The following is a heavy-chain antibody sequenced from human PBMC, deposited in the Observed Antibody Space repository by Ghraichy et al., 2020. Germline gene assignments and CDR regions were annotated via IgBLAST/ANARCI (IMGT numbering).Heavy chain of an antibody. V-gene: IGHV3-21*01. D-gene: IGHD2/OR15-2a*01. CDR2: ISSSSSYI. Sequence: GGSLRLSCAASGFTLSSYSMNWVRQAPGKGLEWVSSISSSSSYIYYADSVKGRFTISRDNAKNSLYLQMNSLRAEDTAVYYCARDRQIEFDYWGQGTLVTVSS. CDR1: GFTLSSYS. J-gene: IGHJ4*02. CDR3: ARDRQIEFDY.